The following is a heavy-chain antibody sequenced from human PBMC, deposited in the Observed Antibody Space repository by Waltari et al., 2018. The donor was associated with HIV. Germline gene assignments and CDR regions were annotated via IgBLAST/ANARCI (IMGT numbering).Heavy chain of an antibody. J-gene: IGHJ4*02. CDR1: GGSFSTYY. V-gene: IGHV4-34*01. D-gene: IGHD6-13*01. CDR3: ARERRYSSSWYTGYYFDS. CDR2: INQSGSI. Sequence: QVQLQQWGATLLKTSETLSLTCAVYGGSFSTYYWTWIRHTPGKGGLEWIGEINQSGSINYTPSLKSRVIISLDMSKIQFSLNMISMTGADTAVYDCARERRYSSSWYTGYYFDSWGQGSRVIVSS.